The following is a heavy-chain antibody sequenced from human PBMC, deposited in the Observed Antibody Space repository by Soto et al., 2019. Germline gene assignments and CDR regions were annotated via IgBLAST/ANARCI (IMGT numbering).Heavy chain of an antibody. D-gene: IGHD1-26*01. CDR1: GFIFSSYG. J-gene: IGHJ6*02. Sequence: PGGSLRLSCEVSGFIFSSYGMHWVRQAPGKGLEWVAAIWYDGSKKYYADSVKGRFTISRDNPKNTLFLQMNSLRGEDTAVYYCASSMVGTIFHGMDVWGQGTTVTVSS. CDR3: ASSMVGTIFHGMDV. CDR2: IWYDGSKK. V-gene: IGHV3-33*01.